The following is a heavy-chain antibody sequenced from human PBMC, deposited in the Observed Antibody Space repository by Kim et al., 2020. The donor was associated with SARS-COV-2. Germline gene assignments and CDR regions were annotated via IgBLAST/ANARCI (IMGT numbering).Heavy chain of an antibody. CDR3: ASENYDGTYTLDF. CDR1: GLIFEEAW. CDR2: IKRKSDGETT. J-gene: IGHJ4*02. Sequence: GGSLRLSCLASGLIFEEAWMTWVRQAPGKEPEWVGRIKRKSDGETTDYATPVKGRFTISRDDSKNTVYLQMTGLKSGDTAVYYCASENYDGTYTLDFRGQGTLVTVSS. D-gene: IGHD3-16*01. V-gene: IGHV3-15*01.